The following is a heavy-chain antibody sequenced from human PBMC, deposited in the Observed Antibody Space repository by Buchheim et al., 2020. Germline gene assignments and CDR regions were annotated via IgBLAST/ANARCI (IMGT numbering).Heavy chain of an antibody. Sequence: EVQLVESGGGLVQPGGSLRLSCAASGFTFSSYWMHWVRQAPGKGLVWVSRINSDGSSTSYADSVKGRFTISGDNAKNQLYLQMNSLRAEDTAVYYCARGTYYYDSSGYYPLRMNYYYGMDVWGQGTT. CDR1: GFTFSSYW. CDR2: INSDGSST. D-gene: IGHD3-22*01. V-gene: IGHV3-74*01. J-gene: IGHJ6*02. CDR3: ARGTYYYDSSGYYPLRMNYYYGMDV.